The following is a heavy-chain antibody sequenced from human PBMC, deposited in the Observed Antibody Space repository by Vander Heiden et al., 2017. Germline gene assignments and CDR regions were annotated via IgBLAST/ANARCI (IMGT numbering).Heavy chain of an antibody. D-gene: IGHD3-3*01. V-gene: IGHV1-2*02. J-gene: IGHJ3*02. CDR2: INPNSGGT. CDR3: ARGGDFWSGYYPAFDI. CDR1: GYTFTGYY. Sequence: QVQLVQSGAEVKKPGASVKVSCKASGYTFTGYYMHWVRQAPGQGLEWRGWINPNSGGTNYAQKFQGRVTMTRDTSISTAYMELSRLRSDDTAVYYCARGGDFWSGYYPAFDIWGQGTMVTVSS.